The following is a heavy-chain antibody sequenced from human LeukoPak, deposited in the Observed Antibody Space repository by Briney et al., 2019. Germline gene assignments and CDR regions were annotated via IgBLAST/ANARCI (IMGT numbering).Heavy chain of an antibody. J-gene: IGHJ5*02. Sequence: SETLSLTCTVSSGSISSSIYYWGWIRQPPGKGLEWIGNIYYSGSTYYNPSLKSRVTISVDTSKNQFSLKLISVTAADTAVYYCARGQGATVPQVGKNWFDPWGQGTRVIVSS. CDR1: SGSISSSIYY. D-gene: IGHD1-26*01. CDR3: ARGQGATVPQVGKNWFDP. CDR2: IYYSGST. V-gene: IGHV4-39*07.